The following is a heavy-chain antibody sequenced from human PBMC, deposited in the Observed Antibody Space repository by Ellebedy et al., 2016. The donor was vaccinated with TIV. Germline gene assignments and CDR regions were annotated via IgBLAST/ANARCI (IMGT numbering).Heavy chain of an antibody. Sequence: GESLKISCAASGFTVSDNYMTWIRQAPGKGLEWVSITYSDGTTYYADSVKGRFTISRDNPKNTLNLQMNSLRAEDTAVYYCARDRRFCGNECYLYYYYGMDVWGQGTTVTVSS. D-gene: IGHD2-21*01. J-gene: IGHJ6*02. CDR2: TYSDGTT. CDR3: ARDRRFCGNECYLYYYYGMDV. CDR1: GFTVSDNY. V-gene: IGHV3-66*01.